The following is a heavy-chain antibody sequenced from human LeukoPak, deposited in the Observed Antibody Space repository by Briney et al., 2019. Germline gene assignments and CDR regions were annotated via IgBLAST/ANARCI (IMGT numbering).Heavy chain of an antibody. J-gene: IGHJ4*02. D-gene: IGHD6-13*01. V-gene: IGHV4-34*01. Sequence: KPSETLSLTCAVYGGSFSGYYWSWIRQPPGKGLEWIGEINHSGSTNYNPSLKSRVTISVDTPKNQFSLKLSSVTAADTAVYYCARANSSLHYFDYWGQGTLVTVSS. CDR3: ARANSSLHYFDY. CDR1: GGSFSGYY. CDR2: INHSGST.